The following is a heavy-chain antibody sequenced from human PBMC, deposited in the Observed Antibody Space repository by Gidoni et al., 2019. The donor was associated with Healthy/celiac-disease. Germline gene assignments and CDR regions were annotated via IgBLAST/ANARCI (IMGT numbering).Heavy chain of an antibody. CDR1: GFPFGSYG. J-gene: IGHJ4*02. D-gene: IGHD6-6*01. CDR3: ARVVAARTYFDY. Sequence: QVQLVESGGGVVQPGRSLRLSCAASGFPFGSYGMHWFRQAPGKGLEWVAVIWYDGSNKYYADSVKGRFTISRDNSKNTLYLQMNSLRAEDTAVYYCARVVAARTYFDYWGQGTLVTVSS. CDR2: IWYDGSNK. V-gene: IGHV3-33*01.